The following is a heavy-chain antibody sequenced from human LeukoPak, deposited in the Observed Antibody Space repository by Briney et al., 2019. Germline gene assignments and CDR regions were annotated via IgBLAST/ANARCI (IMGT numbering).Heavy chain of an antibody. CDR3: AREKLNWGFDY. V-gene: IGHV3-53*01. CDR2: IYSGGST. D-gene: IGHD3-16*01. J-gene: IGHJ4*02. Sequence: PGGSLRLSCAASGFTFSSSAMSWVRQAPGKGLEWVSIIYSGGSTYYADSVKGRFTISRDNSKNILYLQMNSLRAEDTAVYYCAREKLNWGFDYWGQGTLVTVSS. CDR1: GFTFSSSA.